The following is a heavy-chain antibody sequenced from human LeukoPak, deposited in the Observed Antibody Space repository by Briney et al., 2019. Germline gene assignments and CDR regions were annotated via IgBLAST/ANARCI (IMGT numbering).Heavy chain of an antibody. CDR2: ISAYNGNP. CDR3: ARDDIVVVPAAIRRGVWFDP. V-gene: IGHV1-18*01. CDR1: GYTFTSYG. J-gene: IGHJ5*02. Sequence: GASVKVSCKASGYTFTSYGISWVRQAPGQGLEWMGWISAYNGNPNYAQKLQGRVTMTTDTSTSTAYMELRSLRSDDTAVYYCARDDIVVVPAAIRRGVWFDPWGQGTLVTVSS. D-gene: IGHD2-2*02.